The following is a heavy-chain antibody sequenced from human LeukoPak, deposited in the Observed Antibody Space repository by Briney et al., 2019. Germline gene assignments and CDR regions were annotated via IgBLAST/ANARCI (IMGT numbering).Heavy chain of an antibody. CDR1: GYTFTGYY. CDR2: INPNSGGT. D-gene: IGHD3/OR15-3a*01. Sequence: ASVKVSCKASGYTFTGYYIHWVRQAPGQGLEWMGWINPNSGGTNYAQKFQGRVTMTRNTSISTAYMELSSLRSEDTAVYYCARGLVWTPWGQGTLVTVSS. J-gene: IGHJ4*02. V-gene: IGHV1-2*02. CDR3: ARGLVWTP.